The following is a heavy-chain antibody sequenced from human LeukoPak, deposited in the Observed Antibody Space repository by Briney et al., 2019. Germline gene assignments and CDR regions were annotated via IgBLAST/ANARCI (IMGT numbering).Heavy chain of an antibody. J-gene: IGHJ6*02. V-gene: IGHV3-21*01. D-gene: IGHD3-16*01. CDR2: ISSSSSYI. Sequence: GGSLRLSCAASGFTFSSYSMNWVRQAPGKGLEWVSSISSSSSYIYYADSVKGRFTISRDNAKNSLYLQMNSLRAEDTGVYYCARVLGLDSYGMDVWGQGTTVTVSS. CDR3: ARVLGLDSYGMDV. CDR1: GFTFSSYS.